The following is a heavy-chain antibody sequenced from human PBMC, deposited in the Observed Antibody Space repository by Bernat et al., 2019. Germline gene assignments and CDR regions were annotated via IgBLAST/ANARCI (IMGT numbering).Heavy chain of an antibody. V-gene: IGHV3-23*01. CDR1: GFSFGSYA. CDR2: MSGVESRT. Sequence: EVQLLESGGGLVQPGGSLRLSCAASGFSFGSYAMGWVRQAPGRGLECVSGMSGVESRTYYADYVKGRFTISRDNSKKTLYLQMNSLGVEDTAVYYCAKTPMFGAYEYYFDYWGQGTLVTVSS. J-gene: IGHJ4*02. D-gene: IGHD5-12*01. CDR3: AKTPMFGAYEYYFDY.